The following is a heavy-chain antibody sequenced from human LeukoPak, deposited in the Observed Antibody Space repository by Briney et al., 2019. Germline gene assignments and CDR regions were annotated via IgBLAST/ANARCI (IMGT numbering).Heavy chain of an antibody. CDR2: IYYSGST. V-gene: IGHV4-38-2*02. J-gene: IGHJ4*02. CDR3: ARGGTTDTPNRFDY. Sequence: SETLSLICTVSGYSISSGYYWGWSRPPPGKGQEWIGSIYYSGSTYYNPSLKSRVTISVDTSKNQFSLKLSSVTAADTAVYYCARGGTTDTPNRFDYWGQGTLVTVSS. CDR1: GYSISSGYY. D-gene: IGHD4-11*01.